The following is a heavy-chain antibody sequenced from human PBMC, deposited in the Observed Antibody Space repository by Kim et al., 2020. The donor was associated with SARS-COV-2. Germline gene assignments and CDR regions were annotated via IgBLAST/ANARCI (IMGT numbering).Heavy chain of an antibody. CDR1: GGSIRSGGYY. D-gene: IGHD6-13*01. CDR2: IYYSGHT. Sequence: SETLSLTCTVSGGSIRSGGYYWSWIRQHPGKGLEWIGYIYYSGHTYYNPSLQSRVILSVDTSKNQFSLKLSSVTAADTAVYYCARSVYSSSYDYWGQGTLVTVSS. J-gene: IGHJ4*02. CDR3: ARSVYSSSYDY. V-gene: IGHV4-31*03.